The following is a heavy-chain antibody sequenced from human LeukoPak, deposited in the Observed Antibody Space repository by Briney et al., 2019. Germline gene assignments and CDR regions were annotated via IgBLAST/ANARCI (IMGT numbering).Heavy chain of an antibody. J-gene: IGHJ4*02. Sequence: SVKVSFKASGGTFSSYAISWVRQAPGQGLEWMGRIIPILGIANYAQKFQGRVTITADKSTSTAYMELSSLRSEDTAVYYCARAKAVAGTAVDYWGQGTLVTVSS. V-gene: IGHV1-69*04. CDR1: GGTFSSYA. CDR3: ARAKAVAGTAVDY. D-gene: IGHD6-19*01. CDR2: IIPILGIA.